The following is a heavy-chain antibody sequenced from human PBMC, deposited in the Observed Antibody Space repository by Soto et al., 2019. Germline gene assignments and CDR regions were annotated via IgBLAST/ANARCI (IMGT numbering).Heavy chain of an antibody. CDR2: IIPIFGTA. Sequence: EASVKVSCKASGGTFSSYAISWVRQAPGQGLEWMGGIIPIFGTANYAQKFQGRVTITADESTSTAYMELSSLRSEDTAVYYCARGVPGLKFDYWGQGTLVTVSS. D-gene: IGHD2-8*02. V-gene: IGHV1-69*13. J-gene: IGHJ4*02. CDR1: GGTFSSYA. CDR3: ARGVPGLKFDY.